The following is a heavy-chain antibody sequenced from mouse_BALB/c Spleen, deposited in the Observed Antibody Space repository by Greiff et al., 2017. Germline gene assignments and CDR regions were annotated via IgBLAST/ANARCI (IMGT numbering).Heavy chain of an antibody. J-gene: IGHJ2*01. CDR2: INPYNDGT. CDR1: GYTFTSYV. D-gene: IGHD1-1*01. V-gene: IGHV1-14*01. Sequence: EVQRVESGPELVKPGASVKMSCKASGYTFTSYVMHWVKQKPGQGLEWIGYINPYNDGTKYNEKFKGKATLTSDKSSSTAYMELSSLTSEDSAVYYCARRGVVRNFDYWGQGTTLTVSS. CDR3: ARRGVVRNFDY.